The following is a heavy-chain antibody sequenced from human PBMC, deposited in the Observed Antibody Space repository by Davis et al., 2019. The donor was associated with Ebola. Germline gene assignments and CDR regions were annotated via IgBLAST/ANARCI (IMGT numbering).Heavy chain of an antibody. V-gene: IGHV3-33*01. CDR2: IWDDGSNK. CDR3: TRHVSGDFWYFDL. Sequence: GGSLRLSCAASGFTLSGYDMNWVRQAPGKGLQWVAVIWDDGSNKYYADSVKGRFTISRDNSKNTLYLQMNSLRAEDTAVYYCTRHVSGDFWYFDLWGRGTLVTVSS. D-gene: IGHD4-17*01. CDR1: GFTLSGYD. J-gene: IGHJ2*01.